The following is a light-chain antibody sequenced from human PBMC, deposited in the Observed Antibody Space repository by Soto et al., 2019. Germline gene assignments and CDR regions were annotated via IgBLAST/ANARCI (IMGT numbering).Light chain of an antibody. CDR3: QQYFRWPLT. V-gene: IGKV3-15*01. Sequence: EIVLTQSPATLSLSPGERATLSCRASQSVSSSLAWYQQKPGQAPTLLIYGASTRATGVPATFSGSGSGTEFTLTISSLQSEDFALYYCQQYFRWPLTFGGGTKVDIK. J-gene: IGKJ4*01. CDR2: GAS. CDR1: QSVSSS.